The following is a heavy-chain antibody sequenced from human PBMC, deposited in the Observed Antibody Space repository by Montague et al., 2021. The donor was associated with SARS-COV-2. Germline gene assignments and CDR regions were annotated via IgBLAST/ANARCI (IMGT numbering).Heavy chain of an antibody. CDR3: ARGSYGPDAFDL. Sequence: SETLSLTCTVSGGSIGSYYWSWIRQPPGKGLEWIGYIYYSRSTNYNPSHKSRVTISLDTSKNQFSLKLNSVTAADTAVYYCARGSYGPDAFDLWGQGTMVTVSS. V-gene: IGHV4-59*12. J-gene: IGHJ3*01. CDR2: IYYSRST. D-gene: IGHD5-18*01. CDR1: GGSIGSYY.